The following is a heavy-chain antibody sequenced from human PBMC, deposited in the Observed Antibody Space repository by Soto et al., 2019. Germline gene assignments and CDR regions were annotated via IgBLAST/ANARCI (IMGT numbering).Heavy chain of an antibody. Sequence: SETLSLTCTVSGGYFTSGDYYWSWIRQPPGKGLEWIGYVYYTGSTSYNPSLKSRVSISIDTSRNQFSLRLSSVTAADTAVYYCAIGTDDSGTNWFDPWGQGTLVTVS. CDR1: GGYFTSGDYY. CDR3: AIGTDDSGTNWFDP. CDR2: VYYTGST. J-gene: IGHJ5*02. V-gene: IGHV4-30-4*01. D-gene: IGHD3-10*01.